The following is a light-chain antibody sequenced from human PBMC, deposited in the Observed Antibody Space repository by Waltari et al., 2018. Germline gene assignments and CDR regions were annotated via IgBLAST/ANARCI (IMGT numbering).Light chain of an antibody. V-gene: IGLV2-14*03. CDR2: DVT. CDR1: SSDSGGYNY. J-gene: IGLJ2*01. CDR3: SSFTSSTTGI. Sequence: SALTQPDSVSGSPGQSITISCSGISSDSGGYNYVSWYQQHPGEAPKVIIYDVTNRLSGVSNRFSGSKAGSSASLIISGLQPEDEAVYYCSSFTSSTTGIFGGGTKLTVL.